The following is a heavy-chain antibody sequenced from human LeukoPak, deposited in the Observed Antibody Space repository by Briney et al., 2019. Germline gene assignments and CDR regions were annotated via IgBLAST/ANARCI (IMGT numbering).Heavy chain of an antibody. CDR2: ISFSVNTK. CDR1: GFTFSDYS. D-gene: IGHD4-23*01. Sequence: GSLRLSCAASGFTFSDYSMNWVRQAPGKGLEWVSYISFSVNTKYYGDSVKGRFTISRDNAKNSLYLHMDSLRAEDTAVYYCAKDSRYPGGYYYYMDVWGKGTTVTVSS. V-gene: IGHV3-48*04. CDR3: AKDSRYPGGYYYYMDV. J-gene: IGHJ6*03.